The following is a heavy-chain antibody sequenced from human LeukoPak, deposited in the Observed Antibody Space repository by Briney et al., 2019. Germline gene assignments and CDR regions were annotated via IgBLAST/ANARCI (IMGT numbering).Heavy chain of an antibody. CDR2: IDTAGDT. CDR1: GFTFSSHD. V-gene: IGHV3-13*01. CDR3: ARVSSGGGQSTYFDY. Sequence: GESLRLSCVASGFTFSSHDRHWVRQATGKGLEWVSAIDTAGDTYYPDSLKGRFTISRENAKNSLYLQLNSLRAGDTAAYYCARVSSGGGQSTYFDYWGRGTLVTVSS. J-gene: IGHJ4*02. D-gene: IGHD1-26*01.